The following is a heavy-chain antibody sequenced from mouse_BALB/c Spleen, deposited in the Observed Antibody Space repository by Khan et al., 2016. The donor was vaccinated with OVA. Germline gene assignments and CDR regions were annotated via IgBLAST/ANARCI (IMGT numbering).Heavy chain of an antibody. CDR2: VSTGGSYT. J-gene: IGHJ3*01. CDR1: GFTFSTYG. CDR3: TRLAYYYDSEGFAY. Sequence: EVKLVESGGDLVKPGGSLKLSCAASGFTFSTYGMSWVRQTPDKRLEWVATVSTGGSYTYYADSVKGRFTISRDNAKNTLFLQMRGLKSEDTAIFYCTRLAYYYDSEGFAYWGQGTLVTVSA. V-gene: IGHV5-6*01. D-gene: IGHD1-1*01.